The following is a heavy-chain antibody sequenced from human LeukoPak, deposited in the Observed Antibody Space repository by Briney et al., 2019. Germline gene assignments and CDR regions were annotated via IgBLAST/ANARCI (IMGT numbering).Heavy chain of an antibody. D-gene: IGHD5-24*01. V-gene: IGHV4-59*01. Sequence: SETLSLTCTVSGGSISSYYWSWIRQPPGKGLEWIGYIYYSGSTNCNPSLKSRVTISVGTSKNQFSLKLSSVTAADTAVYYCARDGGEMATMLGYWGQGTLVTVSS. CDR2: IYYSGST. CDR3: ARDGGEMATMLGY. J-gene: IGHJ4*02. CDR1: GGSISSYY.